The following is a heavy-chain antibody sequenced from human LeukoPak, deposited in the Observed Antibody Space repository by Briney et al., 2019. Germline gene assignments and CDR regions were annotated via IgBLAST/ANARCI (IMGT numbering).Heavy chain of an antibody. J-gene: IGHJ4*02. D-gene: IGHD3-22*01. Sequence: SETLSLTCTVSGGSISSSSYYLGWIRQPPGKGLEWIGSIYYSGSTYYNPSLKSRVTISVDTYKNQFSLKLSSVTAADTAVYYCARLSAPRYYYDSSGYYNIDYWGQGTLVTVSP. CDR2: IYYSGST. CDR3: ARLSAPRYYYDSSGYYNIDY. V-gene: IGHV4-39*01. CDR1: GGSISSSSYY.